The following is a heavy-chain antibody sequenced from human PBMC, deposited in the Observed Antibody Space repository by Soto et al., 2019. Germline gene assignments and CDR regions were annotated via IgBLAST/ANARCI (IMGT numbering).Heavy chain of an antibody. V-gene: IGHV3-20*01. J-gene: IGHJ5*01. D-gene: IGHD3-10*01. CDR1: AFNFDDYG. CDR2: IHWNGGST. Sequence: VQLVESGGGVVRPGGSLRLSCAASAFNFDDYGMSWVRQAPGKGLEWVSGIHWNGGSTGYAASVKGRFTISRDNAKNALYLQMNSLRAEDTALYLCARLNYYGSGSPDSWGQGTLVTVS. CDR3: ARLNYYGSGSPDS.